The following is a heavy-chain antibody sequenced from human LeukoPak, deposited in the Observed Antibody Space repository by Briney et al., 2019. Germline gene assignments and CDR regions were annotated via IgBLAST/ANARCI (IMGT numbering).Heavy chain of an antibody. V-gene: IGHV3-30*18. CDR1: GFTFSSYG. CDR2: ISYDGSNK. CDR3: AKTLFPVVAATFLDY. Sequence: GGSLRLSCAASGFTFSSYGMHWVRQAPGKGLEWVAVISYDGSNKYYADSVKGRFTISRDNSKNTLYLQMNSLRAEDTAVYYCAKTLFPVVAATFLDYWGQGTLVTVSS. J-gene: IGHJ4*02. D-gene: IGHD2-15*01.